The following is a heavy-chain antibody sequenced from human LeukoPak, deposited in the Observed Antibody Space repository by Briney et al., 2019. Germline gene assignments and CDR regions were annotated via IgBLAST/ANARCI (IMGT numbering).Heavy chain of an antibody. CDR1: GYTFTSYY. CDR2: INPSGGST. J-gene: IGHJ4*02. D-gene: IGHD1-26*01. V-gene: IGHV1-46*01. Sequence: ASVKVSCKASGYTFTSYYMHWVRQAPGQGLEWMGIINPSGGSTSYAQKFQGRVTMTTDTSTSTAYMELRSLRSDDTAVYYCARFNSGSYTRGVGIDYWGQGTLVTVSS. CDR3: ARFNSGSYTRGVGIDY.